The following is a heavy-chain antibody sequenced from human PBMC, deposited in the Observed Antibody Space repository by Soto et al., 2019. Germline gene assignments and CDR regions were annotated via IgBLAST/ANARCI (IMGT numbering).Heavy chain of an antibody. CDR3: ARLNIVVVPAAKSWFHP. J-gene: IGHJ5*02. D-gene: IGHD2-2*01. CDR2: IYPGDSDT. V-gene: IGHV5-51*01. CDR1: GYSFTSYW. Sequence: LKISCKGCGYSFTSYWIGWVRQMPGKGLEWMGIIYPGDSDTRYSPSFQGQVTISADKSISTAYLQWSSLKASDTAMYYCARLNIVVVPAAKSWFHPWCQGTLVTVSS.